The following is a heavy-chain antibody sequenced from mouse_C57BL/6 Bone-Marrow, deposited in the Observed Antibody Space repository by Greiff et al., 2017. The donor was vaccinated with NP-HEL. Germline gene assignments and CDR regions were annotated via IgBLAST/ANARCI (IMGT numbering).Heavy chain of an antibody. D-gene: IGHD4-1*01. CDR3: VSGWDVFDY. CDR1: GFSFNTYA. V-gene: IGHV10-1*01. J-gene: IGHJ2*01. CDR2: IRSKSNNYAT. Sequence: EVKLMESGGGLVQPKGSLKLSCAASGFSFNTYAMNWVRQAPGKGLEWVARIRSKSNNYATYYADSVKDRFTISRDDSESMLYLQMNNLKTEDTAMYYCVSGWDVFDYWGQGTTLTVSS.